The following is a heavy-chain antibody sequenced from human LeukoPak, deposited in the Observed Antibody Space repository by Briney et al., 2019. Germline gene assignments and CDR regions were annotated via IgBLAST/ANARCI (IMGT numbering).Heavy chain of an antibody. CDR3: ARRQWELVGYFDY. V-gene: IGHV4-59*01. Sequence: SETLSLTCTVSGGSISSYYWSWIRQPPGKGLEWIGYIYYSGSTNYNLSLKSRVTISVDTSKNQFSLKLSSVTAADTAVYYCARRQWELVGYFDYWGQGTLVTVSS. D-gene: IGHD1-26*01. J-gene: IGHJ4*02. CDR2: IYYSGST. CDR1: GGSISSYY.